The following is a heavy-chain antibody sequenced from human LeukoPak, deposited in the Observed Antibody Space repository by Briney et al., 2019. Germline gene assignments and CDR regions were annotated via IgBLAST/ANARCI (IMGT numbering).Heavy chain of an antibody. CDR1: GFTFSSYS. Sequence: GGSLRLSCAASGFTFSSYSMNWVRQAPGKGLEWVSSISSSGSTIYYADSVKGRFTISRDNAKNSLYLQMNSLRAEDTAVYYCARGYSGYEHFDYWGQGTLVTVSS. CDR3: ARGYSGYEHFDY. D-gene: IGHD5-12*01. J-gene: IGHJ4*02. V-gene: IGHV3-21*04. CDR2: ISSSGSTI.